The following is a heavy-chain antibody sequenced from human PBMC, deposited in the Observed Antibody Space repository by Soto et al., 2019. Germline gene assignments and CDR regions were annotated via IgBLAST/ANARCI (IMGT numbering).Heavy chain of an antibody. V-gene: IGHV4-59*01. J-gene: IGHJ3*02. Sequence: ASETLSLTCTVSGGSISSYYWSWIRQPPGKGLEWVGYIYYSGSTNYNPSLKSRVTISVDTSKNQFSLKLSSVTAADTAVYYCARVWGGAFDIWGQGTMVT. CDR3: ARVWGGAFDI. CDR1: GGSISSYY. D-gene: IGHD3-10*01. CDR2: IYYSGST.